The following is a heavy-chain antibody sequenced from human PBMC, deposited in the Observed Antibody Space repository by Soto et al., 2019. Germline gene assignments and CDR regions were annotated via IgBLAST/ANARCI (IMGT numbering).Heavy chain of an antibody. CDR2: ISSSSSYI. J-gene: IGHJ5*02. CDR3: ARDTPRGYSYGRSVNSNWFDP. V-gene: IGHV3-21*01. D-gene: IGHD5-18*01. CDR1: GFTFSSYS. Sequence: GGSLRLSCAASGFTFSSYSMNWVRQAPGKGLEWVSSISSSSSYIYYADSVKGRFTISRDNAKNSLYLQMNSLRAEDTAVYYCARDTPRGYSYGRSVNSNWFDPWGQGTLVTVS.